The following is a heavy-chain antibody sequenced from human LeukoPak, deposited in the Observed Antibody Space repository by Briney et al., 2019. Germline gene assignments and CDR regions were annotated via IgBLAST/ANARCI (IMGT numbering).Heavy chain of an antibody. CDR2: ISGSGGST. CDR3: AKDFSYYDSSGYFDY. CDR1: GFTFSSYA. V-gene: IGHV3-23*01. D-gene: IGHD3-22*01. J-gene: IGHJ4*02. Sequence: GGSLRLSCAASGFTFSSYAMSWVRQAPGKGLEWVSAISGSGGSTYYADSVKGRFTISRDNSKNTLYLQMNSLRAEDTAVYYCAKDFSYYDSSGYFDYWVQGTLVTVSS.